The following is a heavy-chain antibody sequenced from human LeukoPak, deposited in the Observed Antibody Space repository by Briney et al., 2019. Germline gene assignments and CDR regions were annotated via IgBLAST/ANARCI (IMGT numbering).Heavy chain of an antibody. CDR3: ARAGSGGPPGDYYYYYYMDV. D-gene: IGHD3-10*01. Sequence: ASVKVSCKASGYTFTSYGISWVRQAPGQGLEWMGWISGYNGNTNYAQKLQGRVTMTTDTSTSTAYMELRSLRSDDTAVYYCARAGSGGPPGDYYYYYYMDVWGKGTTVTVSS. CDR1: GYTFTSYG. J-gene: IGHJ6*03. CDR2: ISGYNGNT. V-gene: IGHV1-18*01.